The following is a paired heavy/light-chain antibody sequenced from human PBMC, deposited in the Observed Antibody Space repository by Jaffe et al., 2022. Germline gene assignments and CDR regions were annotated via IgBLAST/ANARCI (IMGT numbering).Heavy chain of an antibody. Sequence: EVQLVESGGVVVQPGGSLRLSCTASGFIFDDFAMHWVRQVSGKGLEWVSVISRDGVTTYYADSVKGRFTISRDNSKNSLYLQMSSLTTEDTALYYCIRGTGGDFVWGQGTLVTVSS. CDR3: IRGTGGDFV. CDR1: GFIFDDFA. J-gene: IGHJ4*02. D-gene: IGHD2-21*02. V-gene: IGHV3-43D*04. CDR2: ISRDGVTT.
Light chain of an antibody. J-gene: IGKJ2*01. CDR2: KTS. CDR3: QQYHSYMYT. CDR1: QSISTW. Sequence: DIQMTQSPSTLSASVGDRVTITCRASQSISTWLAWYQQKPGKAPKALTYKTSSLESGVPSRFSGSGSGTEFTLTISSLQPDDSATYYCQQYHSYMYTFGQGTKLEIK. V-gene: IGKV1-5*03.